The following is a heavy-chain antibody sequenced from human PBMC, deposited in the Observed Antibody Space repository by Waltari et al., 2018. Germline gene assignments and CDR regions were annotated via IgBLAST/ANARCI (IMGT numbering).Heavy chain of an antibody. CDR3: ARGRIVGVTRWFDP. J-gene: IGHJ5*02. CDR1: GGSFRGYY. D-gene: IGHD1-26*01. Sequence: QVQLQQWGAGLLKPSATLSLTCNVSGGSFRGYYWPWIRQPPGKGLEWIGEIYHSGRTNYNPSLKSRVRMSADTSKNQISLSLTSMTAADTAVYYCARGRIVGVTRWFDPWGQGTPVTVSS. V-gene: IGHV4-34*01. CDR2: IYHSGRT.